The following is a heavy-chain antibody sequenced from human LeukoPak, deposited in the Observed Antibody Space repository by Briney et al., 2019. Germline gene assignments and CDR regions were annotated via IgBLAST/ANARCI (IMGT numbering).Heavy chain of an antibody. V-gene: IGHV3-48*03. Sequence: GGSLRLSCAASGFTFSAYEMNWVRQAPGKGLEWVSYISSSGRTTYYGDSVKGRFTTSRDNAKKSLYLQMNNLRAEDTAVYYCARAYCASGTCYLDYWGQGTLVTVSS. CDR1: GFTFSAYE. D-gene: IGHD3-22*01. J-gene: IGHJ4*02. CDR2: ISSSGRTT. CDR3: ARAYCASGTCYLDY.